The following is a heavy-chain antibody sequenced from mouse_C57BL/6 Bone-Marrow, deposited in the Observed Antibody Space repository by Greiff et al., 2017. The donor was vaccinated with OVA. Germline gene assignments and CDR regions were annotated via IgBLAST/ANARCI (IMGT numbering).Heavy chain of an antibody. V-gene: IGHV1-75*01. CDR3: ARGGTWYFDD. D-gene: IGHD3-3*01. J-gene: IGHJ2*01. CDR1: GYTFTDYY. Sequence: VQLQQSGPELVKPGASVKISCKASGYTFTDYYINWVKQRPGQGLEWIGGIFPGNGSTFYNEKFKGKATLTVDKSSSTAYMLLRSLTSEDSAVYFCARGGTWYFDDWGKGTTLTVSS. CDR2: IFPGNGST.